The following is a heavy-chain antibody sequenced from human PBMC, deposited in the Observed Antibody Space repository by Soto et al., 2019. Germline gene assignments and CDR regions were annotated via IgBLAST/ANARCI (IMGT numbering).Heavy chain of an antibody. V-gene: IGHV3-74*01. CDR3: ARDTLELLYYFDY. D-gene: IGHD1-7*01. J-gene: IGHJ4*02. Sequence: GGSLRLSCAASGFTFSNYWMHWVRQAPGKGLVWVSRINSDGSSASYADSVKGRFTISRDNAKNTLYLQMNSLRAEDTAVYYCARDTLELLYYFDYWGQGTLVTVSS. CDR2: INSDGSSA. CDR1: GFTFSNYW.